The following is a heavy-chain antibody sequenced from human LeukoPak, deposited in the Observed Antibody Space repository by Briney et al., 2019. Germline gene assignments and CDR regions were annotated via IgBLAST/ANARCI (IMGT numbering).Heavy chain of an antibody. CDR2: IWFDGSNT. J-gene: IGHJ4*02. V-gene: IGHV3-33*01. CDR1: GFIFSSYA. Sequence: PGRYLRLSCAASGFIFSSYAMHWVRQAPGKGPEWVAIIWFDGSNTYYAESVEGRFTISRDNSKNTLYLQMNSLRAEDTAVYSCARGLGYSYGYGIDYWGQGTLVIASS. CDR3: ARGLGYSYGYGIDY. D-gene: IGHD5-18*01.